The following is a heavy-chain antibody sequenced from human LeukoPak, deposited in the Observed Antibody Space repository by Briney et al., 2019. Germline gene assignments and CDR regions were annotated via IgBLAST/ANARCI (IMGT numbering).Heavy chain of an antibody. CDR3: ARLRVDTAMVIYYYYGMDV. D-gene: IGHD5-18*01. Sequence: GESLKISCKGSGYSFTSYWISWVRQMPGKGLEWMGRIDPSDSYTNYSPSFQGHVTISADKSISTACLQWSSLKASDTAMYYCARLRVDTAMVIYYYYGMDVWGKGTTVTVSS. CDR1: GYSFTSYW. V-gene: IGHV5-10-1*01. J-gene: IGHJ6*04. CDR2: IDPSDSYT.